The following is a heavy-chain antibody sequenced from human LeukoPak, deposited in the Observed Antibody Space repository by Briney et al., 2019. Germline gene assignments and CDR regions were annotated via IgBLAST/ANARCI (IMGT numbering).Heavy chain of an antibody. V-gene: IGHV3-33*01. J-gene: IGHJ3*02. Sequence: GGSLRLSCAASGFTFSSYGMHWVRQAPGKGLEWVAVIWYDGSNKYYADSVKGRFTISRDNSKNTLYLQMNSLRAEDTAVYYCARVLMVYASSAYGFDIWGQGTMVTVSS. CDR3: ARVLMVYASSAYGFDI. D-gene: IGHD2-8*01. CDR1: GFTFSSYG. CDR2: IWYDGSNK.